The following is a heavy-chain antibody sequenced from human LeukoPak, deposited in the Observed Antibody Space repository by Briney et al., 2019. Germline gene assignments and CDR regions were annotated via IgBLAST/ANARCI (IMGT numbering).Heavy chain of an antibody. J-gene: IGHJ4*02. CDR1: GYTFTSYD. D-gene: IGHD4-23*01. Sequence: ASVKVSCKASGYTFTSYDINRVRQATGQGLEWMGWMNPNSGNTGYAQNFQGRVTMTRNTSISTAYMELTSLRSEDAAVYYCARGTRTFDYWGQGTLVTVSS. V-gene: IGHV1-8*01. CDR2: MNPNSGNT. CDR3: ARGTRTFDY.